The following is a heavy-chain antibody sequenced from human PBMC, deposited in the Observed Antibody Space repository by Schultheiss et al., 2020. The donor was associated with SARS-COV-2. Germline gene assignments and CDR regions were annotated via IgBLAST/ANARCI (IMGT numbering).Heavy chain of an antibody. D-gene: IGHD4-17*01. J-gene: IGHJ6*02. CDR3: ARDYGAADV. CDR2: IYPSGST. V-gene: IGHV4-61*08. CDR1: GGSISSGGYY. Sequence: SETLSLTCAVSGGSISSGGYYWSWIRQPPGKGLEWIGRIYPSGSTNYNPSLKSRVTISVDTSKNQFSLQLNSVIPEDTAVYYCARDYGAADVWGQGTTVTVSS.